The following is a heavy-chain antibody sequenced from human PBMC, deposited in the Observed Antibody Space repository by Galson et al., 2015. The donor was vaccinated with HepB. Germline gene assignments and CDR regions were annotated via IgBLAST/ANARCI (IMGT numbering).Heavy chain of an antibody. J-gene: IGHJ4*02. D-gene: IGHD3-3*01. CDR2: ISTSGTTI. CDR1: GFSFRNYT. Sequence: SLRLSCAASGFSFRNYTMSWVRQAPGQGLEWVSYISTSGTTIYYADSVKGRFTISRDTAKNSLYLQMNSLRDEDTAVYYCARQRRVVTSGVRGEYFDSWGQGALVTVSS. CDR3: ARQRRVVTSGVRGEYFDS. V-gene: IGHV3-48*02.